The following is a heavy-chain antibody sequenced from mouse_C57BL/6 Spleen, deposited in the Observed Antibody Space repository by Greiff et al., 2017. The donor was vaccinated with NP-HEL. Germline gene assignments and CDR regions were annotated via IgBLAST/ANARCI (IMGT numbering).Heavy chain of an antibody. CDR3: ARWGNSDPGAWFAY. Sequence: QVQLKQPGAELVKPGASVKLSCKASGYTFTSYWMHWVKQRPGRGLEWIGRIDPNSGGTKHNEKFKSKATLTVDKPSSTAYMQLSSLTSEDSAVYYCARWGNSDPGAWFAYWGQGTLVTVSA. J-gene: IGHJ3*01. CDR1: GYTFTSYW. V-gene: IGHV1-72*01. D-gene: IGHD2-12*01. CDR2: IDPNSGGT.